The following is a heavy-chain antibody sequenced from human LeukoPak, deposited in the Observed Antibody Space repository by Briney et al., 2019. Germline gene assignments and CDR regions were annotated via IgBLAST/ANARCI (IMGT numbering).Heavy chain of an antibody. CDR2: ISGSGGST. J-gene: IGHJ4*02. D-gene: IGHD3-9*01. V-gene: IGHV3-23*01. Sequence: GGSLRLSCAASGFTFSSYEMNWVRQAPGKGLEWVSAISGSGGSTYYADSVKGRFTISRDNSKNTLYLQMNSLRAEDTAVYYCAKDRSVFDWLLDFDYWGQGTLVTVSS. CDR1: GFTFSSYE. CDR3: AKDRSVFDWLLDFDY.